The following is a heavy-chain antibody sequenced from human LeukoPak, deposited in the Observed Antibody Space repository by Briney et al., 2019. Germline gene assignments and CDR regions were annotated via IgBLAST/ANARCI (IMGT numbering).Heavy chain of an antibody. CDR1: GFTFSSYA. Sequence: PGGSLRLSCAASGFTFSSYAMHWVRQAPGKGLEWVAVISYDGSNKYYADSVKGRFTISRDNSKNTLYLQMNSLRAEDTAVYYCARGNYDFNFFDYWGQGTLVTVSS. CDR3: ARGNYDFNFFDY. D-gene: IGHD3-3*01. CDR2: ISYDGSNK. J-gene: IGHJ4*02. V-gene: IGHV3-30*14.